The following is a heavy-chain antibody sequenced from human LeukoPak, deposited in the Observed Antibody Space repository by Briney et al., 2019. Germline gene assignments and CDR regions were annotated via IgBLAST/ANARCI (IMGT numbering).Heavy chain of an antibody. CDR3: ARHLFILGLDAFDI. V-gene: IGHV4-38-2*02. J-gene: IGHJ3*02. CDR1: GYSITSGYS. D-gene: IGHD3-16*01. CDR2: IYYSGST. Sequence: SETLSLTCSVSGYSITSGYSWGWIRQPPGKGLEWIGSIYYSGSTYYNPSLKSRVTISVDTSKNQFSLKLSSVTAADTAVYYCARHLFILGLDAFDIWGQGTMVTVSS.